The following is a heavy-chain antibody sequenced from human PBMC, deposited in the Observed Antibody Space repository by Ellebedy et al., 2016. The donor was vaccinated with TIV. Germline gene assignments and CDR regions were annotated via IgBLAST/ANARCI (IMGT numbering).Heavy chain of an antibody. CDR2: IIPIFGTA. D-gene: IGHD2-15*01. Sequence: SVKVSXXASGGTFSSYAISWVRQAPGQGLEWMGGIIPIFGTANYAQKFQGRVTITADESTSTAYMELSSLRSEDTAVYYCARGGITDIVVVVAAKYYYYGMDVWGQGTTVTVSS. J-gene: IGHJ6*02. V-gene: IGHV1-69*13. CDR3: ARGGITDIVVVVAAKYYYYGMDV. CDR1: GGTFSSYA.